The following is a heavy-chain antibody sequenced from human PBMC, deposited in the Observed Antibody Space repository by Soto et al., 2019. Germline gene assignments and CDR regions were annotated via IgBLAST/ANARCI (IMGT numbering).Heavy chain of an antibody. CDR3: ARTTTSIYSNSFPYYYYGMDV. CDR1: GGTFSGYA. V-gene: IGHV1-69*01. D-gene: IGHD6-6*01. J-gene: IGHJ6*02. Sequence: QVQLVQSGAEVKKPGSSVKVSCRASGGTFSGYAISWVRQAPGQGLEWMGGIIPIFGTANYAQKFQGRVTITADESTSTAYMELSSLRSEDTAVYYCARTTTSIYSNSFPYYYYGMDVWGQGTTVTVSS. CDR2: IIPIFGTA.